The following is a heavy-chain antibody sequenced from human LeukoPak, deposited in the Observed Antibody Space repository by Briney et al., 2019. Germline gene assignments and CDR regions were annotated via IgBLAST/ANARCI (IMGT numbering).Heavy chain of an antibody. D-gene: IGHD1-26*01. J-gene: IGHJ4*02. CDR2: IHYSGST. Sequence: PSETLSLTCTVSGGSISSHFWSWIRQPPGKGLEWIGYIHYSGSTNYNPSLKSRVTISGDTSKNQFSLKLSSVTAADTAVYYCARDGYSGSSLVDFWGEGTVVAVS. CDR1: GGSISSHF. CDR3: ARDGYSGSSLVDF. V-gene: IGHV4-59*11.